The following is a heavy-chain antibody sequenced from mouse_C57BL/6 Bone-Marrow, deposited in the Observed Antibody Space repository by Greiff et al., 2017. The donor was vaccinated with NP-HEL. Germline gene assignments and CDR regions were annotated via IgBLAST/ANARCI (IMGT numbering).Heavy chain of an antibody. CDR1: GFTFSSYG. CDR3: ARQSYYSNYLYYYAMDY. V-gene: IGHV5-6*01. CDR2: ISSGGSYT. D-gene: IGHD2-5*01. J-gene: IGHJ4*01. Sequence: EVQRVESGGDLVKPGGSLKLSCAASGFTFSSYGMSWVRQTPDKRLEWVATISSGGSYTYYPDSVKGRFTISRDNAKNTLYLQMSSLKSEDTAMYYCARQSYYSNYLYYYAMDYWGQGTSVTVSS.